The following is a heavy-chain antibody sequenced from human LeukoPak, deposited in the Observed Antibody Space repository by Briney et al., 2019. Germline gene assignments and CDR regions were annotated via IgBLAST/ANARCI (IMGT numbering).Heavy chain of an antibody. V-gene: IGHV4-59*01. D-gene: IGHD4-11*01. J-gene: IGHJ6*03. Sequence: SETLSLTCTVSGGSISRYYWSWIRQPPGKGLEWIGYIYYSGSTNYNPSLKSRFTISVDTSKNQFSLKLSSVTAADTAVYYCARATVTLYYSYMDVWGKGTTVTVSS. CDR1: GGSISRYY. CDR3: ARATVTLYYSYMDV. CDR2: IYYSGST.